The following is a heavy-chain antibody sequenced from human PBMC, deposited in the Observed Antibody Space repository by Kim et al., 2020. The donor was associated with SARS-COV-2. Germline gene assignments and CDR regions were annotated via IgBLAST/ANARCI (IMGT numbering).Heavy chain of an antibody. J-gene: IGHJ6*02. V-gene: IGHV1-18*01. CDR2: ISAYNGNT. CDR1: GYTFTSYG. CDR3: AREGGIAVAGSYYYYGMDV. Sequence: VKVSCKASGYTFTSYGISWVRQAPGQGLEWMGWISAYNGNTNYAQKLQGRVTMTTDTSTSTAYMELRSLRSDDTAVYYCAREGGIAVAGSYYYYGMDVWGQGTTVTVSS. D-gene: IGHD6-19*01.